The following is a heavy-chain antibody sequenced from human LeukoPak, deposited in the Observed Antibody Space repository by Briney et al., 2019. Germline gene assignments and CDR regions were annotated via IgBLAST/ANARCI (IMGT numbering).Heavy chain of an antibody. V-gene: IGHV3-20*04. J-gene: IGHJ3*02. CDR2: INWNGGST. CDR1: GFTFDDYG. CDR3: ARDPHYYGSGSYSAFDI. D-gene: IGHD3-10*01. Sequence: RAGGSLRLSCTASGFTFDDYGMSWVRQAPGKGLEWVSGINWNGGSTGYADSVKGRFTISRDNAKNSLYLQMNSLRAEDTASYYCARDPHYYGSGSYSAFDIWGQGTMVTVSS.